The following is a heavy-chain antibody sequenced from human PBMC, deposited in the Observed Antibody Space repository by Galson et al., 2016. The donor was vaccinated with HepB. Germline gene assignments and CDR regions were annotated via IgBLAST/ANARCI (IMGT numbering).Heavy chain of an antibody. J-gene: IGHJ4*02. CDR3: ARANYGGSFDY. CDR1: DNTFTNFG. CDR2: ISSYNGYT. D-gene: IGHD4-23*01. V-gene: IGHV1-18*01. Sequence: SVKVSCKASDNTFTNFGFTWVRQAPGQGLEWVGWISSYNGYTDYPQRLRGRITMTADTSTSTVYMELRSLRPDDTAIYYCARANYGGSFDYWGQGTLVTVSS.